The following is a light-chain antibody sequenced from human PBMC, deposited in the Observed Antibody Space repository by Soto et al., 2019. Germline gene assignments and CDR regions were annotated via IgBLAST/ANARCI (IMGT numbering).Light chain of an antibody. Sequence: DIQMTQSPSSLSASVGDRVTITCRASQGIRNDLGWYQQKPGKAPKRLIYAAFSLQSGVPPRFSGNGSGTEFTLTISRLEPEDFAVYYCQQYGRSWWTFGQGTKVEIK. CDR1: QGIRND. CDR2: AAF. V-gene: IGKV1-17*01. CDR3: QQYGRSWWT. J-gene: IGKJ1*01.